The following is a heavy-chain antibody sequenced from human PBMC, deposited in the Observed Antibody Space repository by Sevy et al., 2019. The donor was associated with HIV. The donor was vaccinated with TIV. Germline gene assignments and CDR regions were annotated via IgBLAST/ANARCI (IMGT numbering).Heavy chain of an antibody. CDR2: ISSSSSYI. J-gene: IGHJ4*02. CDR3: ARDQGGDIVVVPADY. CDR1: GFTFSSYS. Sequence: GGSLRLSCAASGFTFSSYSMNWVRQAPGKGLEWVSSISSSSSYIYYADSVKGRFTISRDNAKNSLYLQMNSLRAEDRAVYYCARDQGGDIVVVPADYWGQGTLVTVSS. V-gene: IGHV3-21*01. D-gene: IGHD2-2*01.